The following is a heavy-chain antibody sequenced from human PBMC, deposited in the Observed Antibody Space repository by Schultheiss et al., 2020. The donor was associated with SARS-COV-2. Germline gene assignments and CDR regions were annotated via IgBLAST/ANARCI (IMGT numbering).Heavy chain of an antibody. Sequence: GSLRLSCTVSGGSINSYSWSWIRQPPGKGLEWIGYIYYSGSTNYNPSLKSRVTISVDTSKNQFSLKLSSVTAADTAVYYCARGGLLWFGVDLWGRGTLVTVSS. CDR3: ARGGLLWFGVDL. D-gene: IGHD3-10*01. V-gene: IGHV4-59*08. CDR2: IYYSGST. J-gene: IGHJ2*01. CDR1: GGSINSYS.